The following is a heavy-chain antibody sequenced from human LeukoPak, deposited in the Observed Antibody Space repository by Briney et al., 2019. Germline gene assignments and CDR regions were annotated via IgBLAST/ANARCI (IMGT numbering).Heavy chain of an antibody. CDR1: GGSISSYY. CDR2: IYYSGST. V-gene: IGHV4-59*08. J-gene: IGHJ5*02. D-gene: IGHD4-11*01. CDR3: ARLLGPPPVPATVTTPGWFDP. Sequence: PSETLSLTCTVSGGSISSYYWSWIRQPPGKALEWIGYIYYSGSTNYNPSLTSRVTISVDTSKNQFSLKLSSVTAADTAVYYCARLLGPPPVPATVTTPGWFDPWGQGTLVTVSS.